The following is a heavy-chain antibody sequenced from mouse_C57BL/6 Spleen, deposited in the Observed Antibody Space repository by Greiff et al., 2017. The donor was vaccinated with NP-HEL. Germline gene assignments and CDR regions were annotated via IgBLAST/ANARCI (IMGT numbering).Heavy chain of an antibody. CDR1: GFSFNTYA. V-gene: IGHV10-1*01. Sequence: VQLKESGGGLVQPKGSLKLSCAASGFSFNTYAMNWVRQAPGKGLEWVARIRSKSNNYATYYADSVKDRFTISRDDSESMLYLQMNNLKTEDTAMYYCVRGSSYRVGAMDYWGQGTSVTVSS. D-gene: IGHD1-1*01. J-gene: IGHJ4*01. CDR3: VRGSSYRVGAMDY. CDR2: IRSKSNNYAT.